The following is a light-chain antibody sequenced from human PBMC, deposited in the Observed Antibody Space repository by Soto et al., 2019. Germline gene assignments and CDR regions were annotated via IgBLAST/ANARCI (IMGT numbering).Light chain of an antibody. J-gene: IGKJ1*01. V-gene: IGKV3-20*01. CDR2: GAS. Sequence: EILLTQSPDSLSLSPGDRATLSCRASQSFSSTFFAWYQQKPGQAPRLLIYGASSRATGIPDRFSGRGSGTDFTLTISRLEPEDCAVYYSQQSASSVTFGQGTKVEIK. CDR3: QQSASSVT. CDR1: QSFSSTF.